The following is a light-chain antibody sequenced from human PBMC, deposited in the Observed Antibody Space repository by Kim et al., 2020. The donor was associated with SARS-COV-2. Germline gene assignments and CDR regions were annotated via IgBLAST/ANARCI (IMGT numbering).Light chain of an antibody. Sequence: QRFTISCTGSSSNIGAGNDVHWYQQVPGRAPKLLIFADTRRPSGVPDRLSGSKSGSSASLVITGLQAEDEADYYCQAFDNRLSGWVFGGGTQLTVL. CDR3: QAFDNRLSGWV. V-gene: IGLV1-40*01. CDR2: ADT. J-gene: IGLJ3*02. CDR1: SSNIGAGND.